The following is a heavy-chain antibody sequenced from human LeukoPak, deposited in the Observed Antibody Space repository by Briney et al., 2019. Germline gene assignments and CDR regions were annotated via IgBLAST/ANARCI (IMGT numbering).Heavy chain of an antibody. V-gene: IGHV3-30*18. CDR2: ISYNGRKE. CDR3: AKTVVVITFRFDS. CDR1: GFSFENYA. J-gene: IGHJ4*02. D-gene: IGHD2-21*01. Sequence: GGSLRLSCAASGFSFENYAMHWVRQAPGKGLEWLAVISYNGRKEYYADSVKGRLTISRDNSKNTLDLQMNSLRAEDTAIYYCAKTVVVITFRFDSWGQGSLVTASS.